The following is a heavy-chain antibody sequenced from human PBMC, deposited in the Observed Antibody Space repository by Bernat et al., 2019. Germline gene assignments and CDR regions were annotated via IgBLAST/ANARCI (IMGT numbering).Heavy chain of an antibody. V-gene: IGHV3-11*01. D-gene: IGHD3-16*01. Sequence: QVQLVESGGGLVKPGGSLRLSCAASGFTFSDYYMSWIRQAPGKGLEWVSYISSSGSTIYYADSVKGRFTISRDNAKNSLYLQMHSLSAEDTAVYYCAREVVLFSRFDAFDVWGQGTMVTVSS. CDR1: GFTFSDYY. CDR2: ISSSGSTI. CDR3: AREVVLFSRFDAFDV. J-gene: IGHJ3*01.